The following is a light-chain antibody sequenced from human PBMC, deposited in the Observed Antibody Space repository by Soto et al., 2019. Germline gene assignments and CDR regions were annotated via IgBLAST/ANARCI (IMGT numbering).Light chain of an antibody. CDR3: QQYGNSFRT. CDR2: GAS. J-gene: IGKJ1*01. Sequence: EIVLTQSPGTLSLSPGERATLSCRASQSVSASYLAWYQQKPGQAPRLLIYGASNRATGIPDRFSGSGSGTDFTLTISRLEPEDSAVYYCQQYGNSFRTFGQGTKVEIK. V-gene: IGKV3-20*01. CDR1: QSVSASY.